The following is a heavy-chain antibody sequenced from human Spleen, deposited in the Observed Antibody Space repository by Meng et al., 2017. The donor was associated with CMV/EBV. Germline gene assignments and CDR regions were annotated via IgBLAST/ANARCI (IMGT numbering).Heavy chain of an antibody. CDR3: ARGQVQCSTINCHDYRFSGMDV. Sequence: ASVKVSCKASGYTFTSYGISWVRQASGQGLEWVGWMNPNRGNTAYAQKFQGRVTMTRDTSTSIAYMELSSLRSGDTAVYYCARGQVQCSTINCHDYRFSGMDVWSQGTTVTVSS. D-gene: IGHD2/OR15-2a*01. J-gene: IGHJ6*02. CDR1: GYTFTSYG. CDR2: MNPNRGNT. V-gene: IGHV1-8*02.